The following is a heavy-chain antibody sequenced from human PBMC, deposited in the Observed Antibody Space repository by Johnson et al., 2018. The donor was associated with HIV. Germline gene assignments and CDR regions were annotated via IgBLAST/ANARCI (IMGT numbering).Heavy chain of an antibody. CDR1: GFTFSNYG. V-gene: IGHV3-30*02. Sequence: QVHLVESGGGVVQPGGSLRLSCAASGFTFSNYGMHWVRQAPGKGLEWVAFIRYDGSNKYYADSVKGRFTISRDNSKNTLYLKMNSLRAEDTAVYYCAKSWHSGSLYDAFDIWGQGTMVTVSS. CDR3: AKSWHSGSLYDAFDI. CDR2: IRYDGSNK. J-gene: IGHJ3*02. D-gene: IGHD1-26*01.